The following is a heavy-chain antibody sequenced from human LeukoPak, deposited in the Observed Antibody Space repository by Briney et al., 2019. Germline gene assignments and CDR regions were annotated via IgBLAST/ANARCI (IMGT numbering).Heavy chain of an antibody. J-gene: IGHJ3*02. D-gene: IGHD1-26*01. Sequence: GASVKVSCKASGYTFTGYYMHWVRQAPGQGLEWMGWINPNSGGTNYAQKFQGRVTMTRDTSISTAYMELSRLRSDDTAVYYCARETLVGAKGAFDIWGQGTMVTVSS. V-gene: IGHV1-2*02. CDR2: INPNSGGT. CDR3: ARETLVGAKGAFDI. CDR1: GYTFTGYY.